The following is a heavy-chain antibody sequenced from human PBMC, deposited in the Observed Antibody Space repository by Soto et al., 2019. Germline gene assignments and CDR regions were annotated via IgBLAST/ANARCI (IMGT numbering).Heavy chain of an antibody. CDR2: ITGSASGSNT. J-gene: IGHJ5*02. V-gene: IGHV3-23*01. CDR1: GFTFSAYA. CDR3: ARGTMPTIRLGFDL. D-gene: IGHD1-1*01. Sequence: EVQLLESGGGLVQPGESLTLSCAASGFTFSAYAVNWVRQAPGKGLEWVLTITGSASGSNTYYADSVKGRFTISRDNSRSNMYLQIDNLRAQDQAMYFCARGTMPTIRLGFDLWGQGTLVTVSS.